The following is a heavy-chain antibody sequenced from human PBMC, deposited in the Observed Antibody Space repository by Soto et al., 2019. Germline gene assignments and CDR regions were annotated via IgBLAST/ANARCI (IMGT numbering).Heavy chain of an antibody. V-gene: IGHV3-23*05. CDR3: AKGGYNYGFLFDC. CDR2: IDNSGGIT. Sequence: GGSLRLSCAASGFTFSTYAMSWVRQAPGKGLEWVSTIDNSGGITYYADSVKGRFTISRDNSKNTLYLQMNSLRAEDTAVYYCAKGGYNYGFLFDCWGQGTQVTVSS. J-gene: IGHJ4*02. D-gene: IGHD5-18*01. CDR1: GFTFSTYA.